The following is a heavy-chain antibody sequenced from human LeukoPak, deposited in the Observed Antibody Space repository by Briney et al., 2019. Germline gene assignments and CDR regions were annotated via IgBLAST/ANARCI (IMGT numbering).Heavy chain of an antibody. D-gene: IGHD1-26*01. J-gene: IGHJ6*03. CDR2: IHYSGNT. Sequence: SETLSLTCTVSGGSISSSSYYWGWIRQPPGKGLEWIGYIHYSGNTNYNPSLRSRVTISVDTSRDQFSLKLSSVTAADTAVYHCARLLGNDYFYYYMDVWGKGTTVTVSS. V-gene: IGHV4-61*05. CDR3: ARLLGNDYFYYYMDV. CDR1: GGSISSSSYY.